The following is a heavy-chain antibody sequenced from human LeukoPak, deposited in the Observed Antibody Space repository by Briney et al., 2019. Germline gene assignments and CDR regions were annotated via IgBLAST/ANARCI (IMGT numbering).Heavy chain of an antibody. CDR2: ISSSGGST. CDR3: AKRALTWIQLIDY. J-gene: IGHJ4*02. CDR1: GLTFSNYA. V-gene: IGHV3-23*01. D-gene: IGHD5-18*01. Sequence: GGSLRLSCAASGLTFSNYAMSWVRQAPGKGLEWVSGISSSGGSTYYADSVKGRFTISRDNSKNTLYLQMNSLRAEDTAVYYCAKRALTWIQLIDYWGQGTLVTVSS.